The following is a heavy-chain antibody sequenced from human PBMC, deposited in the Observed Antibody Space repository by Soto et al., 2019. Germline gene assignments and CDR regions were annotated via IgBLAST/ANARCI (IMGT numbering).Heavy chain of an antibody. CDR2: IGTSETNT. CDR1: GFTFSSYE. CDR3: AREELNCGGDCFAF. D-gene: IGHD2-21*01. V-gene: IGHV3-48*03. Sequence: EVQLVESGGNLVQPGRSLRLSCAASGFTFSSYEFNWVRQAPGKGLEWISYIGTSETNTYYAGSVKGRFTVSRDNAENSVFLQMNSLRAEDTAIYHCAREELNCGGDCFAFWGQGALVTVSS. J-gene: IGHJ4*02.